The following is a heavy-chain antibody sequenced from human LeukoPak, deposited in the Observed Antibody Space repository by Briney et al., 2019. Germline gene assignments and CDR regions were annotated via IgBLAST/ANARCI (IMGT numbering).Heavy chain of an antibody. D-gene: IGHD3/OR15-3a*01. V-gene: IGHV4-59*01. CDR1: GGSINSYY. J-gene: IGHJ4*02. Sequence: PSETLSLTCTVSGGSINSYYWTWIRQPPGKGLEWIGYTYYSGSTNYNPSRTNYNPSLKSRVTISVDTSKNQFSLKLSSVTAADTAVYYCARVAMDWAFDYWGQGTLVTVSS. CDR2: TYYSGST. CDR3: ARVAMDWAFDY.